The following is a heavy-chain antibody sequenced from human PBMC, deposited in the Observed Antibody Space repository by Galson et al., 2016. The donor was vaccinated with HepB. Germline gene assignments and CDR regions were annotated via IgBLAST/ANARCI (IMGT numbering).Heavy chain of an antibody. V-gene: IGHV3-30*18. J-gene: IGHJ4*01. CDR3: EKNGDSWYYYFHQ. D-gene: IGHD6-13*01. CDR1: GFTFSSYG. Sequence: SLRLSCAASGFTFSSYGMHWVRQAPGKGLEWVAVISSDGSSEYYADSVKGRLTISRDNSKNTLYLEMTSLRAEDTAVYYCEKNGDSWYYYFHQWGQGSLVTVSS. CDR2: ISSDGSSE.